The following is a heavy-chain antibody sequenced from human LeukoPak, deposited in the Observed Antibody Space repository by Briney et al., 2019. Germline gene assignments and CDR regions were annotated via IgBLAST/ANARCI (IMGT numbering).Heavy chain of an antibody. D-gene: IGHD5-24*01. CDR3: ARDGMATTWDYFDY. CDR2: IYYSGST. V-gene: IGHV4-31*03. Sequence: PSETLSLTCTVSGGSISSGGYYWSWIRQHPGKGLEWIGYIYYSGSTYYNPSLKSRVTISVDTSKNQFSLKLDSVTAADTAVYYCARDGMATTWDYFDYWGQGTLVTVSS. CDR1: GGSISSGGYY. J-gene: IGHJ4*02.